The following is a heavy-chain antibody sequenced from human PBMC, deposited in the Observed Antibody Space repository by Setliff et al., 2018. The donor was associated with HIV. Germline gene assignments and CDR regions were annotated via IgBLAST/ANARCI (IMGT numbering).Heavy chain of an antibody. CDR2: IYSGGNT. CDR1: GFTVSSNY. D-gene: IGHD2-2*01. J-gene: IGHJ4*02. V-gene: IGHV3-53*01. Sequence: GGSLRLSCAASGFTVSSNYMSWVRQAPGKGLEWVSVIYSGGNTYYAGSVKGRFTVSRDNAKNTLYLQMNSLRVDDTAVYYCARAGEYRFDYWGQGTLVTVSS. CDR3: ARAGEYRFDY.